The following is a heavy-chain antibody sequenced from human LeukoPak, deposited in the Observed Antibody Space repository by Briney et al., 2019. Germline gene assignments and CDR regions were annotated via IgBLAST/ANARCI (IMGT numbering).Heavy chain of an antibody. D-gene: IGHD6-13*01. CDR2: IYYSGST. V-gene: IGHV4-39*07. J-gene: IGHJ4*02. CDR1: GGSISSSSYY. CDR3: ARGRAAAGTVFDY. Sequence: SETLSLTCTVSGGSISSSSYYWGWIRQPPGKGLEWIGSIYYSGSTNYNPSLKSRVTISVDTSKNQFSLKLSSVTAADTAVYYCARGRAAAGTVFDYWGQGTLVTVSS.